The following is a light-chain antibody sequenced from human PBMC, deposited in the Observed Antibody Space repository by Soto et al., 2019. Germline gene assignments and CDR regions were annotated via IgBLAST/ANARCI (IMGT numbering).Light chain of an antibody. V-gene: IGKV1-5*03. CDR2: KAS. CDR3: QQYNSS. J-gene: IGKJ3*01. CDR1: QSISTW. Sequence: DIQMTQSPSTLPASVGDRVTITCRASQSISTWLAWYQQKPGKAPRILIYKASSLESGVPSRFSGSGSGTELTLTISSLQPDDFATYYCQQYNSSFGPGTKVDIK.